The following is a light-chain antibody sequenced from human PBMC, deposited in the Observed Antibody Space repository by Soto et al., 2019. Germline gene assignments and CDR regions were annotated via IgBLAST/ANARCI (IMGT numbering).Light chain of an antibody. CDR3: QSFDSSLRAYV. Sequence: QSVLTQPPSVSGAPGQRVTISCTGSSSNFGAGYEVHWYKQLPGAAPTLVIFNNLNRPSGVPERFSGSKSGTSASLVISGLQAEDEDDYYCQSFDSSLRAYVFGSGTKLTVL. J-gene: IGLJ1*01. CDR1: SSNFGAGYE. V-gene: IGLV1-40*01. CDR2: NNL.